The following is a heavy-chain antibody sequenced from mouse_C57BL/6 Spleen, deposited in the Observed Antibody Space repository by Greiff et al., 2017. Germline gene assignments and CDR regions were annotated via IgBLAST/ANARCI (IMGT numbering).Heavy chain of an antibody. Sequence: QVQLQQSGAELARPGASVKLSCKASGYTFTSYGISWVKQRTGQGLEWIGEIYPRSGNTYYNEKFKGKATLTADKSSSTAYMELRSLTSEDSAVYFCAWATHDYEEAYWGQGTLVTVSA. D-gene: IGHD2-4*01. CDR1: GYTFTSYG. V-gene: IGHV1-81*01. CDR3: AWATHDYEEAY. CDR2: IYPRSGNT. J-gene: IGHJ3*01.